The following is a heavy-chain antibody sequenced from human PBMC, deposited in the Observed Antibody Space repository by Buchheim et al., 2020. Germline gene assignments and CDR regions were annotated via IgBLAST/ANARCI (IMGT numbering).Heavy chain of an antibody. CDR2: ISYDGSNK. CDR1: GFTFSSYG. D-gene: IGHD4-17*01. J-gene: IGHJ4*02. Sequence: QVQLVESGGGVVQPGRSLRLSCAASGFTFSSYGMHWVRQAPGKGLEWVAVISYDGSNKYYADSVKGRFTISRENSKNTLYLQMNSLRAEDTAVYYCAKDHDYGDYYFDYWGQGTL. V-gene: IGHV3-30*18. CDR3: AKDHDYGDYYFDY.